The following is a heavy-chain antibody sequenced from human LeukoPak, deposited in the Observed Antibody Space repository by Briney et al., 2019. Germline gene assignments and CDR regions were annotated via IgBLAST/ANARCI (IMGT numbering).Heavy chain of an antibody. D-gene: IGHD1-26*01. J-gene: IGHJ4*02. Sequence: GGSLRLSCAASGFTFSSYGIHWVRQAPGKGLEWVSYISSTNTIYCADSMKGRFTISRDNAKNSLYLQMNSLRAEDTATYYCARGSGGVGASLPYWGQGALVTVSS. V-gene: IGHV3-48*01. CDR2: ISSTNTI. CDR3: ARGSGGVGASLPY. CDR1: GFTFSSYG.